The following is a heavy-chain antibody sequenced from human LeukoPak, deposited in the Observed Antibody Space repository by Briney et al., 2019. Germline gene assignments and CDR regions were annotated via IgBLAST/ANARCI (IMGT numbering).Heavy chain of an antibody. V-gene: IGHV3-7*05. D-gene: IGHD4/OR15-4a*01. CDR1: GFTFSHYW. Sequence: PGGSLRLSCADSGFTFSHYWMSWVRQAPGKGLEWVANIKQDGSQTYYADSVKGRFTISRDNAQNSIYLQMNSLRVEDTALHYCARDSRAHGAHYYWGQGTLVTVSS. CDR2: IKQDGSQT. CDR3: ARDSRAHGAHYY. J-gene: IGHJ4*02.